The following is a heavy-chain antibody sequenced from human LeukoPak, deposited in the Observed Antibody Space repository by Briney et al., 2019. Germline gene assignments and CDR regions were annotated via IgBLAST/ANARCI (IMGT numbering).Heavy chain of an antibody. V-gene: IGHV1-46*01. CDR3: AIQLPGNYDFWSGYYISNWFDP. CDR1: GYTFTSYY. CDR2: INPSGGST. Sequence: ASVTVSCKASGYTFTSYYMHWVRQAPGQGLEWMGIINPSGGSTSYAQKFQGRVTMTRDTSTSTVYMELSSLRSEDTAVYYCAIQLPGNYDFWSGYYISNWFDPWGQGTLVTVSS. J-gene: IGHJ5*02. D-gene: IGHD3-3*01.